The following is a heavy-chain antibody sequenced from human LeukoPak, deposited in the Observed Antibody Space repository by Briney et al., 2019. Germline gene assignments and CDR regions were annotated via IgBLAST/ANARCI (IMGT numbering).Heavy chain of an antibody. CDR1: GFTFSSYA. Sequence: GGSLRLSCAASGFTFSSYAMSWVRQAPGKGLEWVSAISGSGGTTYYADSVKGRFTISRDNSKNTLYLQMNSLRDEDTAVYYCARDGAATDYWGQGTLVTVSS. CDR2: ISGSGGTT. J-gene: IGHJ4*02. CDR3: ARDGAATDY. V-gene: IGHV3-23*01.